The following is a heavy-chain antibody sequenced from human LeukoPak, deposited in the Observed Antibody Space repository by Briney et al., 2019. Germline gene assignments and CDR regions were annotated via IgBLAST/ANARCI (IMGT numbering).Heavy chain of an antibody. CDR1: GFTFSRYS. V-gene: IGHV3-48*04. D-gene: IGHD6-19*01. CDR3: ARDALGWYYFDY. Sequence: GGSLRLSCAASGFTFSRYSMSWARQAPGKGLEWISSISTSSSTIYYADSVKGRFTISRDNAKNSLYLQMNSLRAEDTAMYYCARDALGWYYFDYWGQGTLVTVSS. J-gene: IGHJ4*02. CDR2: ISTSSSTI.